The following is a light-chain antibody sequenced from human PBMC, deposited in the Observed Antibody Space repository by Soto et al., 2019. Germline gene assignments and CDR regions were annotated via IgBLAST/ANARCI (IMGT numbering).Light chain of an antibody. CDR1: QDINKN. CDR2: DAS. V-gene: IGKV1-5*01. J-gene: IGKJ1*01. CDR3: LQYNGYYRT. Sequence: DIQMTQSPSSLSASVGDRVTITCQASQDINKNLIWYQQKPGKAPKLLIFDASTLESGVPSRFSGSGSGTTFTLTISSLQSDDFATYYCLQYNGYYRTFGQGTKV.